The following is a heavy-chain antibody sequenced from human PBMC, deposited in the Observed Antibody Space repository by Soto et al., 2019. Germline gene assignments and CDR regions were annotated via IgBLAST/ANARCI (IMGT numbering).Heavy chain of an antibody. V-gene: IGHV3-53*04. Sequence: GGSLRLSCAASRFTVSSNYMSWVRQAPGKGLEWVSVIYSGGSTYYADSVKGRFTISRHDSKNTLYLQMNSLRAEDTAVYYCARTICSSTSCYGPYFDYWGQGTLVTVSS. CDR1: RFTVSSNY. CDR3: ARTICSSTSCYGPYFDY. D-gene: IGHD2-2*01. CDR2: IYSGGST. J-gene: IGHJ4*02.